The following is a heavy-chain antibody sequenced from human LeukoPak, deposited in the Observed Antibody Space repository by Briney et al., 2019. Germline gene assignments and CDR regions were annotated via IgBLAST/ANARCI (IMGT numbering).Heavy chain of an antibody. CDR3: ARDRDIVVVPLPGKDAFDI. D-gene: IGHD2-2*01. V-gene: IGHV3-48*01. J-gene: IGHJ3*02. CDR1: GFTFSSYS. CDR2: ISSSSSTI. Sequence: PGGSLRLSCAASGFTFSSYSMNWVRQAPGKGLEWVSYISSSSSTIYYADSVKGRFTISRDNAKNSLYLQMNSLRAEDTAVYYCARDRDIVVVPLPGKDAFDIWGQGTMVTVSS.